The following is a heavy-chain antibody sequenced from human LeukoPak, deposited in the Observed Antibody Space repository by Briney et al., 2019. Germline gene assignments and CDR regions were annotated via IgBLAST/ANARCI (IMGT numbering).Heavy chain of an antibody. J-gene: IGHJ5*02. D-gene: IGHD1-1*01. Sequence: PSETLSLTCTVSGGSISDYYWNWIRQPPGKGLEWIGYIYYTGNTNYNPSLKSRVTISVDTSKNQFSLKLSSVTAADTAVYYCARDRLQLQSWGQGTLVTVSS. CDR2: IYYTGNT. CDR3: ARDRLQLQS. V-gene: IGHV4-59*01. CDR1: GGSISDYY.